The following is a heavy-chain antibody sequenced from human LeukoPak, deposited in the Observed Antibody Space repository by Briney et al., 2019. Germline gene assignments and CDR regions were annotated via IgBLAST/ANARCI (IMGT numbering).Heavy chain of an antibody. J-gene: IGHJ6*03. Sequence: GGSLRLSCAASGFTFSSYSMNWVRQAPGKGLEWVSSISSSSSYIYYADSVKGRFTISRDNAKNSLYLQMNSLRAEDTAVYYCARERGDSMALCYYYMDVWGKGTTVTVSS. CDR2: ISSSSSYI. D-gene: IGHD4/OR15-4a*01. V-gene: IGHV3-21*01. CDR1: GFTFSSYS. CDR3: ARERGDSMALCYYYMDV.